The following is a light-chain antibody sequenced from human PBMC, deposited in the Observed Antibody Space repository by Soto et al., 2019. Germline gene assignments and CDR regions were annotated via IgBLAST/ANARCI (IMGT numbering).Light chain of an antibody. V-gene: IGKV3-15*01. Sequence: EIVMTQSPATLSVSPGERATLSCRASQSVSGNLAWYQQKPGQAPRLLIYGASTGATGIPARFSGSGSGTEFTLTISSLQSEDFAVYYCQQYNNLPPTFGQGTKVEIK. CDR2: GAS. CDR1: QSVSGN. J-gene: IGKJ1*01. CDR3: QQYNNLPPT.